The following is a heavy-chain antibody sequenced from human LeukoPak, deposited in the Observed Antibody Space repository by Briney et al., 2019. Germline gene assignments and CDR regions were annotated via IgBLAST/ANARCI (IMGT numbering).Heavy chain of an antibody. D-gene: IGHD4-17*01. V-gene: IGHV6-1*01. CDR3: ARGYGARSMDV. CDR2: TYYRSRWHI. CDR1: GYSVSSNSVT. Sequence: SQTLSLTCAISGYSVSSNSVTWNWSRQSPSRGLEWLGRTYYRSRWHIDYAISVNGRININPDTSGNQFSLQLNSVIPEDTAVYYCARGYGARSMDVWGQGTTVTVSS. J-gene: IGHJ6*02.